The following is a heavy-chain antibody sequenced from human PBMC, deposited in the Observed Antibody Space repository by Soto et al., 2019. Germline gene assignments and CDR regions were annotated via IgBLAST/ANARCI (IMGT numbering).Heavy chain of an antibody. D-gene: IGHD6-19*01. J-gene: IGHJ4*02. CDR3: ARYSSGWNAFDY. CDR2: ISTGSHYK. V-gene: IGHV3-21*01. Sequence: GGSLRLSCAASGFTFSSYNMNWVRQAPGKGLEWVSSISTGSHYKYYADSVRGRFTISRDNAKDSLYLQMNSLRAEDTAVYYCARYSSGWNAFDYWGQGTLVTVSS. CDR1: GFTFSSYN.